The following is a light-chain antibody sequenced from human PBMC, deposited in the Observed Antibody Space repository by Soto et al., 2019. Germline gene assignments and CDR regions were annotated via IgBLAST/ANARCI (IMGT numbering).Light chain of an antibody. CDR1: QSISNY. CDR2: ASF. J-gene: IGKJ2*01. CDR3: QQSYSTPYT. V-gene: IGKV1-39*01. Sequence: DIQMTQSPSSLSVSVGDRVTITCRASQSISNYLNWYQQTPGKAPTLLIYASFNLQSGVPSRFSGSGFGTDFTLTISSLDPEDFATYYCQQSYSTPYTFGQGTKLEIK.